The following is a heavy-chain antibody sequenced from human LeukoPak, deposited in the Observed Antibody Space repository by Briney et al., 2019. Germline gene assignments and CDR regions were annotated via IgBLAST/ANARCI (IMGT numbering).Heavy chain of an antibody. CDR3: ARGRITTVRGVNY. V-gene: IGHV1-2*02. CDR2: INPNSGGT. J-gene: IGHJ4*02. D-gene: IGHD3-10*01. CDR1: GYTFTGYY. Sequence: ASVKVSCKASGYTFTGYYMHWVRQAPGQGLEWMGWINPNSGGTNYAQKFQGRVTMTRDTSISTTYMELSRLRSDDTAVYYCARGRITTVRGVNYWGQGTLVTVSS.